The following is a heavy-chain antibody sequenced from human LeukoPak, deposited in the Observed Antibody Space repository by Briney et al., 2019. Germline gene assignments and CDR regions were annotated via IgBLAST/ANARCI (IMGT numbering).Heavy chain of an antibody. Sequence: ASVKVSCKASGYTFTSYDINWVRQATGQGLEWMGWMNPNSGNTGYAQKFQGRVTMTRNTSISTAYMELSSLRSDDTAVYYCASFYGSGSYFDYWGQGTLVTVSS. CDR2: MNPNSGNT. V-gene: IGHV1-8*01. CDR3: ASFYGSGSYFDY. CDR1: GYTFTSYD. D-gene: IGHD3-10*01. J-gene: IGHJ4*02.